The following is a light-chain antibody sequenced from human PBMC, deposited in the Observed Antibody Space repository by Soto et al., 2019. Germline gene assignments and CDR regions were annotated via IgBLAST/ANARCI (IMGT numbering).Light chain of an antibody. CDR1: QSVSSY. CDR3: QQRSNWPPLT. V-gene: IGKV3-11*01. J-gene: IGKJ4*01. Sequence: EIVLTQSPATLSLSPGERATLSCRASQSVSSYLAWYQQKPGQAPRLLIYDASNSATGIPARFSGSGSGIDFTLTISSLAPEDFAVYYCQQRSNWPPLTFGGGTKVEIK. CDR2: DAS.